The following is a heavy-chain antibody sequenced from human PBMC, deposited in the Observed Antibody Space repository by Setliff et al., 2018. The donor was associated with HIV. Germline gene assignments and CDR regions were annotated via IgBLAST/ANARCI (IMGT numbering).Heavy chain of an antibody. CDR3: AREKRDIVVVPAVFGAFDI. V-gene: IGHV1-69*05. D-gene: IGHD2-2*01. CDR1: GGTFSSYA. Sequence: ASVKVSCKASGGTFSSYAISWVRQAPGQGLDWMGGIIPVFGTTNYAQKFQGRVTITTDESTSTAYMELSSLRSEDTAVYYCAREKRDIVVVPAVFGAFDIWGQGTMVTVS. CDR2: IIPVFGTT. J-gene: IGHJ3*02.